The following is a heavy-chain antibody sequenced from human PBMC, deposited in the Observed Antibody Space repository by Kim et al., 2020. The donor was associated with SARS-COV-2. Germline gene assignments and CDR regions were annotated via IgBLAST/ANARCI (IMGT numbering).Heavy chain of an antibody. D-gene: IGHD5-12*01. J-gene: IGHJ4*02. Sequence: DAGKGRFTISRDNSKNTLYMQMNSLRAEDTAVYDCAKGIRGYDLNFVDYWGQGTLVTVSS. CDR3: AKGIRGYDLNFVDY. V-gene: IGHV3-23*01.